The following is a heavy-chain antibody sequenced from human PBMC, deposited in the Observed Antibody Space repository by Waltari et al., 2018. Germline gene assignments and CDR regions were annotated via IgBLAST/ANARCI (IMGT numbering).Heavy chain of an antibody. V-gene: IGHV1-18*01. Sequence: QVQLVQSGAEVKKPGASVKVSCKASGYTFTSYGIRWVRQAPGQGLEWMGWISAYNGNTNYAQKLQGRVTMTTDTSTSTAYMELRSLRSDDTAVYYCARENWYYDSSGANYYYYGMDVWGQGTTVTVSS. CDR2: ISAYNGNT. D-gene: IGHD3-22*01. CDR1: GYTFTSYG. J-gene: IGHJ6*02. CDR3: ARENWYYDSSGANYYYYGMDV.